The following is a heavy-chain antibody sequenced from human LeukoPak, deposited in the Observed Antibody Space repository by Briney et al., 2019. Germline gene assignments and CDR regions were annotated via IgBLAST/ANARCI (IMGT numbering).Heavy chain of an antibody. J-gene: IGHJ4*02. CDR1: GYTFTSYY. CDR2: ISPSGGST. Sequence: ASVKVSCKASGYTFTSYYMHWVRQAPGQGLEWMGIISPSGGSTSYAQKFQGRVTMTRDTSTSTVYMELSSLRSEDTAVYYCARAVVVAAGFDYWGQGTLVTVSS. CDR3: ARAVVVAAGFDY. D-gene: IGHD2-15*01. V-gene: IGHV1-46*01.